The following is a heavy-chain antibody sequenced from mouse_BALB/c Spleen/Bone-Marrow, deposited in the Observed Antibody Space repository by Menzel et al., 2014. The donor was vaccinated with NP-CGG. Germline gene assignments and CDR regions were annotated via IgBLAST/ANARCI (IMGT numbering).Heavy chain of an antibody. CDR2: IYPGKSDT. D-gene: IGHD3-1*01. CDR3: TTLARNYFDY. J-gene: IGHJ2*01. V-gene: IGHV1-5*01. CDR1: GYTFTSYW. Sequence: VKLMESGTVLARPGASVKMSCKASGYTFTSYWMHWVKQRPGQGLEWIGTIYPGKSDTTYNQKFKGKAKLTAVTSTSTAYVELSSLTNEDSAVYYCTTLARNYFDYWGQGTTLTVSS.